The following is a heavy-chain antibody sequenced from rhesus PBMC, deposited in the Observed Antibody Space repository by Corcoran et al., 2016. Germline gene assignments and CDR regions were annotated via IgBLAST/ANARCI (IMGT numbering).Heavy chain of an antibody. D-gene: IGHD4-29*01. CDR2: ISGSGGGT. V-gene: IGHV4-173*01. CDR3: ARDPPSFHDYGAYDAFDF. J-gene: IGHJ3*01. Sequence: QLQLQESGPGLVKPSETLSLTCAVSGGSISSNYWSWIRQPPGKGPEWIGRISGSGGGTDYNPSLKSRVTISTDTSKNQFSLKLSSVTAADTAVYYCARDPPSFHDYGAYDAFDFWGQGLRVTVAS. CDR1: GGSISSNY.